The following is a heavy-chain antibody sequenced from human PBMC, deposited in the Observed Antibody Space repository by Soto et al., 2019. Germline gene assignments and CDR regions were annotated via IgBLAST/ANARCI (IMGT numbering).Heavy chain of an antibody. J-gene: IGHJ4*02. CDR1: GFTFSSYA. Sequence: GGSLRLSCAASGFTFSSYAMSWVRQAPGKGLEWVSAISGSGGSTYYADSVKGRFTISRDNSKNTLYLQMNSLRAEDTAVYYCANHGGLNWNYDYWGQGTLVTVSS. CDR3: ANHGGLNWNYDY. D-gene: IGHD1-7*01. CDR2: ISGSGGST. V-gene: IGHV3-23*01.